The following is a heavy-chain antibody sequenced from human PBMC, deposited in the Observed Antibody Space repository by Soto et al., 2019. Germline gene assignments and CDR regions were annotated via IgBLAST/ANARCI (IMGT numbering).Heavy chain of an antibody. V-gene: IGHV4-30-2*01. D-gene: IGHD3-3*01. CDR3: ARVKVGDLFRFNWFFDL. Sequence: SETLSLTCTVSGGSISSSSYYWGWIRQPPGKGLEWIAYIFHTGSTFYNSSLKPRVSISVDRSKNQFSLKLKSVTETDTAVYYCARVKVGDLFRFNWFFDLWGRGTLVTVSS. J-gene: IGHJ2*01. CDR1: GGSISSSSYY. CDR2: IFHTGST.